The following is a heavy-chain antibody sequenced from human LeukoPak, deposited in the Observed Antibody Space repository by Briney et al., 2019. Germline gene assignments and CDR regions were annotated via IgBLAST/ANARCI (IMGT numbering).Heavy chain of an antibody. CDR2: ISSSSSYI. CDR1: GFTFSSYT. CDR3: ARVGRYCHSTSNCYSDY. V-gene: IGHV3-21*01. J-gene: IGHJ4*02. D-gene: IGHD2-2*01. Sequence: GGSLRLSCAASGFTFSSYTMNWVRQAPGKGMEWVSSISSSSSYIYYADSVKGRFTISRDNAKNSLYLQMNSPRAEDTAVYYCARVGRYCHSTSNCYSDYWGQGTLVTVSS.